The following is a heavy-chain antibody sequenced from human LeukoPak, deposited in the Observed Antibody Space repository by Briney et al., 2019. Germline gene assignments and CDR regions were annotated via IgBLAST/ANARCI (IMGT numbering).Heavy chain of an antibody. V-gene: IGHV3-23*01. CDR1: GFTFSSYA. J-gene: IGHJ4*02. D-gene: IGHD3-3*01. CDR3: AREFPLSGYFDF. Sequence: GGSLRLSCAASGFTFSSYAMSWVRQAPGKGLEWVSSIGGSGDSTFYADSVKGRFTISRDNSKNTLYLQMNSLRAEDTAVYYCAREFPLSGYFDFWGQGTLVTVSS. CDR2: IGGSGDST.